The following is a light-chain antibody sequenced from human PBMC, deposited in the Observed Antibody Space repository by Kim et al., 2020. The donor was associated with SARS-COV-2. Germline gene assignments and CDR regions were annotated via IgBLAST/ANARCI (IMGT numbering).Light chain of an antibody. CDR1: TGAVTSDYY. CDR2: STN. V-gene: IGLV7-43*01. Sequence: PGGTVTLTCGSSTGAVTSDYYANWFQQKPGQAPRALIYSTNNKHSWTPARFSGSLLGDKAALTLSAVQPEDEADYYCLLAYRGVWVFDGGTQLTVL. J-gene: IGLJ3*02. CDR3: LLAYRGVWV.